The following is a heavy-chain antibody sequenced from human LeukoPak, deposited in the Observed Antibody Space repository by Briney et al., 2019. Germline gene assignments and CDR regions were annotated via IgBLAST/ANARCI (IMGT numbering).Heavy chain of an antibody. J-gene: IGHJ6*03. CDR3: ARVIAARERAWFGELRLYYYSYIDV. CDR2: VYSDGST. D-gene: IGHD3-10*01. CDR1: GFTVSSNY. Sequence: GGSLRLSCAASGFTVSSNYMSWVRQAPGKGLEWVSVVYSDGSTYYADSVKGRFTISRDNSKNTLYLQMNSLRAEDTAVYYCARVIAARERAWFGELRLYYYSYIDVWGKGTTVTISS. V-gene: IGHV3-66*01.